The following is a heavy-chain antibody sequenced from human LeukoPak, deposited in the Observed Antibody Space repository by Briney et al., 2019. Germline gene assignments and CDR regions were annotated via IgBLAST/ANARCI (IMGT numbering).Heavy chain of an antibody. CDR2: IWYDGSNK. J-gene: IGHJ4*02. D-gene: IGHD6-19*01. CDR3: ARTREQWQVLDY. Sequence: QPGRSLRLSCAASGFTFSSYGMHWVRQAPGKGLEWVAVIWYDGSNKYYADSVKGRFTISRDNSKNMVYLQMNSLRAEDTALYYCARTREQWQVLDYWGQGTLVTVSS. CDR1: GFTFSSYG. V-gene: IGHV3-33*01.